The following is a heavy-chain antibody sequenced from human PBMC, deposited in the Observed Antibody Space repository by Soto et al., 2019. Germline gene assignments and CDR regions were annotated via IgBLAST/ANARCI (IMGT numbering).Heavy chain of an antibody. CDR1: GYSFTSYW. CDR2: IYPGDSDT. V-gene: IGHV5-51*01. D-gene: IGHD6-13*01. Sequence: PGESLKISCKGSGYSFTSYWIGWVRQMPGKGLEWMGIIYPGDSDTRYSPSFQGQVTISADKSISTAYLQWSSLKASDTAMHYCARSAYSSSWYLGSRFDPWGQGTLVTVSS. CDR3: ARSAYSSSWYLGSRFDP. J-gene: IGHJ5*02.